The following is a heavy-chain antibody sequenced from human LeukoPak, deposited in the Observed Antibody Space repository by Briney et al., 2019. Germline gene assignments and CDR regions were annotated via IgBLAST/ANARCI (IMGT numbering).Heavy chain of an antibody. V-gene: IGHV3-74*01. CDR2: INTDGSST. Sequence: PGGSLRLSCAASGFTFSSYAMSWVRQAPGKGLVWVSRINTDGSSTSYADSVKGRFTISRDNAKNTRYLQMNSLRAEDTAVYYCARLSGSYGAFDIWGQGTMVTVSS. J-gene: IGHJ3*02. CDR3: ARLSGSYGAFDI. CDR1: GFTFSSYA. D-gene: IGHD1-26*01.